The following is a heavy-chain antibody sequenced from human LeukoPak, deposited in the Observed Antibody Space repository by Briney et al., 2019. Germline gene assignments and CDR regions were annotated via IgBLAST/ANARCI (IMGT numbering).Heavy chain of an antibody. CDR3: ARGGVGYYDSSGYCDY. Sequence: ASVKVSCKASGYTFTSYDINWVRQATGQGLEWMGWMNPNSGNTGYAQKFQGRVTMTRNTSISTAYMELSSLRSEDTAVYYCARGGVGYYDSSGYCDYWGQGTLVTVSS. J-gene: IGHJ4*02. CDR1: GYTFTSYD. V-gene: IGHV1-8*01. CDR2: MNPNSGNT. D-gene: IGHD3-22*01.